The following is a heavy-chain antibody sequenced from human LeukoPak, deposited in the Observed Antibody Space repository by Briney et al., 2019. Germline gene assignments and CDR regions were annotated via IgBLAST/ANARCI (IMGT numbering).Heavy chain of an antibody. CDR1: GFTFSNYA. CDR3: ARDSRQGSGWSGIDY. CDR2: ISDSEIST. D-gene: IGHD6-19*01. J-gene: IGHJ4*02. V-gene: IGHV3-23*01. Sequence: GGSLRLSCAASGFTFSNYAMSWVRQAPGKGLEWVSSISDSEISTYYADSVKGRFTISRDNSKNTLYLQMNSLRPEDTAIYYCARDSRQGSGWSGIDYWGQGTLVTVSS.